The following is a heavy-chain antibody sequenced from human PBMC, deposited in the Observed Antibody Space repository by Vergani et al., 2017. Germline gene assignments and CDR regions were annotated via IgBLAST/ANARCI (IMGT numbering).Heavy chain of an antibody. Sequence: QLQLQESGPGLVKPSETLSLTCTVSGGSISHYYWSWIRQPPGKGPEWIGYVNNDGSTNYNPSLGSRVSISLDTSKSQFSLKLTSVTAADTAVYYCAGLCSGGSCYSGDYFDCWGQGTLVTVSS. D-gene: IGHD2-15*01. CDR1: GGSISHYY. CDR3: AGLCSGGSCYSGDYFDC. J-gene: IGHJ4*02. CDR2: VNNDGST. V-gene: IGHV4-59*01.